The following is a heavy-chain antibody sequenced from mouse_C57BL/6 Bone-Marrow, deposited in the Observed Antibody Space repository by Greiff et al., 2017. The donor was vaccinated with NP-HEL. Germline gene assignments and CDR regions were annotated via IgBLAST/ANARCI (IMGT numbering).Heavy chain of an antibody. CDR2: IDPSDSYT. J-gene: IGHJ3*01. Sequence: QVHVKQPGAELVMPGASVKLSCKASGYTFTSYWMHWVKQRPGQGLEWIGEIDPSDSYTNYNQKFKGKSTLTVDKSSSTAYMQLSSLTSEDSAVYYCARNGGYYTWFAYWGQGTLVTVSA. CDR1: GYTFTSYW. D-gene: IGHD2-3*01. V-gene: IGHV1-69*01. CDR3: ARNGGYYTWFAY.